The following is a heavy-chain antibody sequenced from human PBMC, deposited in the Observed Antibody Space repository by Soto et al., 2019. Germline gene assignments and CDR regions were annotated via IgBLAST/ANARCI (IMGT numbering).Heavy chain of an antibody. CDR3: ARGGITIFGVVIAPYYYYGMDV. D-gene: IGHD3-3*01. J-gene: IGHJ6*02. CDR2: ISAYNGNT. Sequence: QVQLVQSGAEVKKPGASVKVSCKASGYTFTSYGISWVRQAPGQGLEWMGWISAYNGNTNYAQKLQGRVTMTTDTSTSTAYMELRSLRSDDTAVYYCARGGITIFGVVIAPYYYYGMDVWGQGTTVTVSS. V-gene: IGHV1-18*04. CDR1: GYTFTSYG.